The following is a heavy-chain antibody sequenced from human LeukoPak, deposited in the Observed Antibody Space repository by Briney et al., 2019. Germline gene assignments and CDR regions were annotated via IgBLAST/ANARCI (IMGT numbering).Heavy chain of an antibody. CDR2: IRYDGSNK. V-gene: IGHV3-30*02. CDR3: ARDRPLEMVRGVIPLDY. CDR1: GFTFISYS. D-gene: IGHD3-10*01. J-gene: IGHJ4*02. Sequence: GGSLRLSCAASGFTFISYSIHWVRQAPGKGLEWVAFIRYDGSNKYYADSVKGRFTISRDNSKNTVYLQMNSLRAEDTAVYYCARDRPLEMVRGVIPLDYWGQGTLVTVSS.